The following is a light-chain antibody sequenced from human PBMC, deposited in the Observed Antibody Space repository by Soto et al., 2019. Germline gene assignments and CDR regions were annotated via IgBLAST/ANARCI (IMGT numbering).Light chain of an antibody. CDR2: SAS. CDR3: QQYYRYPWT. J-gene: IGKJ1*01. V-gene: IGKV1-16*02. CDR1: QGISNY. Sequence: DIQMTQSPSSLSASVGDRVTITCRASQGISNYLGWYQQKPGKAPKSLIYSASTLQSGVSSKFSGSGSGTDFTITSTDMHNDDWATYYCQQYYRYPWTFVHGTTVEI.